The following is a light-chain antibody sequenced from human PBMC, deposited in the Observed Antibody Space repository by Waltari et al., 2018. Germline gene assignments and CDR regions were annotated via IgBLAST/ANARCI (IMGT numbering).Light chain of an antibody. CDR3: LQRYRWPRT. J-gene: IGKJ2*01. CDR2: DVS. CDR1: QNVDRQ. Sequence: EIVLTQSPATLSLSPGESATLSCRADQNVDRQLAWYQHKPGQPPRLLIYDVSDRATGVPARFSGGGSGTDFTLTISSLEPEDLAVYYCLQRYRWPRTFGQGTKLE. V-gene: IGKV3-11*01.